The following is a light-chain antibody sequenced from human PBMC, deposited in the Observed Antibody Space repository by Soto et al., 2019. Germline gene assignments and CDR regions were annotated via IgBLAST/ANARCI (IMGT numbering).Light chain of an antibody. Sequence: VMTQSPANLSVSPGEGVTLFRRANQNVASNIAWYQVKPAQPPRLLIYASSTRATGIPATFSGSGSGTQFSLTISSLQSEDSAVYYCQQYYHWGLSFGGGTKVEI. CDR2: ASS. CDR3: QQYYHWGLS. CDR1: QNVASN. V-gene: IGKV3D-15*01. J-gene: IGKJ4*01.